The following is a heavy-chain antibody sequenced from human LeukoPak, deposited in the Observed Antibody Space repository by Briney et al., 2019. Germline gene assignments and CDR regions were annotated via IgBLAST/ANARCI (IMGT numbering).Heavy chain of an antibody. CDR2: IYTSGST. CDR1: GASISSYY. V-gene: IGHV4-4*07. Sequence: SETLSLTCTVSGASISSYYWNWIRQPAGKGLEWIGRIYTSGSTDYNPSLKSRVTMSVDSSKNQFSLKLSSVTAADTAAYYCATGAYCGGDCFDAFDIWGQGTMVTISS. D-gene: IGHD2-21*01. CDR3: ATGAYCGGDCFDAFDI. J-gene: IGHJ3*02.